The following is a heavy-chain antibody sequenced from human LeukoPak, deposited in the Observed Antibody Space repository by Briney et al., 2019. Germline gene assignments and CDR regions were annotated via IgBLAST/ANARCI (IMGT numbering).Heavy chain of an antibody. Sequence: PSETPSLTCAVYGGSFSGYYWSWIRQPPGKGLEWIGEINHSGSTNYNPSLKSRVTISVDTSKNQFSLKLSSVTAADTAVYYCARGSYYGSGSYYNRQYYYYGMDVWGKGTTVTVSS. CDR3: ARGSYYGSGSYYNRQYYYYGMDV. V-gene: IGHV4-34*01. CDR1: GGSFSGYY. J-gene: IGHJ6*04. D-gene: IGHD3-10*01. CDR2: INHSGST.